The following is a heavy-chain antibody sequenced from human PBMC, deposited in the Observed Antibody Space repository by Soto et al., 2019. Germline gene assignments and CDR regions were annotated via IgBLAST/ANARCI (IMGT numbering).Heavy chain of an antibody. CDR3: ARAPRGYCSGGSCYFGGGMDV. V-gene: IGHV3-7*03. CDR2: IKKDGSEK. J-gene: IGHJ6*02. CDR1: DFTFSYYW. D-gene: IGHD2-15*01. Sequence: PGGSLSLSCAASDFTFSYYWMSWVRQPPGKGLEWVANIKKDGSEKYYVDSVKGRFTISKDNAKNSLYLQLNSLRAEDTAVYYCARAPRGYCSGGSCYFGGGMDVWGQGTTVTVSS.